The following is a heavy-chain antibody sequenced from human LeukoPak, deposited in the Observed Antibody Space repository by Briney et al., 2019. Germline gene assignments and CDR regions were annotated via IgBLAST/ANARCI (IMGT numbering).Heavy chain of an antibody. D-gene: IGHD6-6*01. Sequence: GGSLRLSCAASGFTFDDYAMHWARQAPGKGLEGVSGISWNSGSIGYADSVKGRFTISRDNAKSSLYLQMNSLRAEDTALYYCAKEEDRFGIAARRNFDYWGQGTLVTVSS. CDR3: AKEEDRFGIAARRNFDY. CDR2: ISWNSGSI. V-gene: IGHV3-9*01. CDR1: GFTFDDYA. J-gene: IGHJ4*02.